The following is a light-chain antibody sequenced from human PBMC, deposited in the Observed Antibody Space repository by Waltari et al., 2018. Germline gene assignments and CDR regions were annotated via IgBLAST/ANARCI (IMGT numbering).Light chain of an antibody. J-gene: IGLJ2*01. Sequence: QSALTQPPSVSVPPGQSLTLSCTRTIDAVVASSYLPWYHQRPGKAPKLIIYDLTERPSGVSNRFSGSKSGSTASLTVSGLQAEDEGLFYCSAYTSRGTLKFGGGTRVTVL. CDR3: SAYTSRGTLK. V-gene: IGLV2-14*03. CDR2: DLT. CDR1: IDAVVASSY.